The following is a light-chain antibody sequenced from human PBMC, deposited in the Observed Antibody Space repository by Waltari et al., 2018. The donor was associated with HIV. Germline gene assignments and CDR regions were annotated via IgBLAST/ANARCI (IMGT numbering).Light chain of an antibody. CDR1: SSNIGAGYD. CDR3: QSYDSNLSGL. J-gene: IGLJ2*01. CDR2: GNS. Sequence: QSELTQPPSVSAAPGQRVTISCTGSSSNIGAGYDVNWYQQVQGRAPKVVIYGNSNRPAGVPDRFSGSKSGSSASLVITGLQSEDEADYYCQSYDSNLSGLFGGGTKVTVL. V-gene: IGLV1-40*01.